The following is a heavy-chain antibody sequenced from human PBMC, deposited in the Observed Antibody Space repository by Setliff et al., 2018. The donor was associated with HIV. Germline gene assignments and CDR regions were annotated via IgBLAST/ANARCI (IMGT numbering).Heavy chain of an antibody. CDR2: IIPIFGTT. J-gene: IGHJ4*02. Sequence: GASVKVSCKASGGSVTTYGITWVRQAPGQGLEWMGGIIPIFGTTKYAQKFQCRVTISADESTRTANMELSSLTVEDTAVYFCARPWGGLVQTANYFDSWGQGTLVTVSS. CDR1: GGSVTTYG. V-gene: IGHV1-69*13. D-gene: IGHD3-3*01. CDR3: ARPWGGLVQTANYFDS.